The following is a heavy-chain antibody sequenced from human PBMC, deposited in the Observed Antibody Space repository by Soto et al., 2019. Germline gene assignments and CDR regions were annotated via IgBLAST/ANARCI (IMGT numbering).Heavy chain of an antibody. J-gene: IGHJ6*02. V-gene: IGHV1-3*01. CDR1: GYTFTSYA. Sequence: QVQLVQSGAEVKKPGASVKVSCKASGYTFTSYAMHWVRQAPGQRLEWMGWINADNGNTKYSQKFQGRVTITRDTSASTAYMELSSLRSEDTAVYYCAAGNYGDYTAGYYYGMDVWGQGTTVTVSS. CDR2: INADNGNT. D-gene: IGHD4-17*01. CDR3: AAGNYGDYTAGYYYGMDV.